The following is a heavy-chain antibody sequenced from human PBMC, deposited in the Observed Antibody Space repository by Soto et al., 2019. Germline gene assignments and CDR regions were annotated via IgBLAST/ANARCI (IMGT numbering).Heavy chain of an antibody. V-gene: IGHV1-18*01. D-gene: IGHD1-1*01. CDR3: ARGRYGDY. J-gene: IGHJ4*02. Sequence: QVHLVQSGAEVKKPGASVKVSCKASGYTFTSYGITWVRQAPGQGLEWMGWISAHNGNTDYAQKLQGRVIVTRETSTSTAYMELRSLRADDTAVYYCARGRYGDYWGQGALVNVSS. CDR1: GYTFTSYG. CDR2: ISAHNGNT.